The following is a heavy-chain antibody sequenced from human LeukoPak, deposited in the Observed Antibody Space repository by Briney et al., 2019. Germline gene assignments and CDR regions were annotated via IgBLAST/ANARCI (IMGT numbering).Heavy chain of an antibody. CDR3: AKDNIVVVPADYYYYYGMDV. Sequence: GRSLRLSCAASGFTFSSYAMHWVCQAPGKGLEWVAVISYDGSNKYYADSVKGRFTISRDNSKNTLYLQMNSLRAEDTAVYYCAKDNIVVVPADYYYYYGMDVWGQGTTVTVSS. D-gene: IGHD2-2*01. CDR2: ISYDGSNK. V-gene: IGHV3-30*04. CDR1: GFTFSSYA. J-gene: IGHJ6*02.